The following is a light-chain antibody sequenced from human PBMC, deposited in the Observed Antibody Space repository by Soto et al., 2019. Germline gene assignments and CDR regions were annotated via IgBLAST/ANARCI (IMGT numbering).Light chain of an antibody. CDR2: YVN. Sequence: QSALTQPASVSGSPGQSITISCTGTSSDVDGYNYVSWYQYHPGKAPKLMIYYVNNRPSGVSNRFSGSKSGNTASLTISGLQAEDEADYYCSSFTISRNTVIFGGGTKLTVL. V-gene: IGLV2-14*01. J-gene: IGLJ2*01. CDR3: SSFTISRNTVI. CDR1: SSDVDGYNY.